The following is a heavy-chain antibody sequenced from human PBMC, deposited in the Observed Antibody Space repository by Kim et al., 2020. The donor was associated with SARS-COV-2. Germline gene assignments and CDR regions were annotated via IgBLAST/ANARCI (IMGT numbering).Heavy chain of an antibody. Sequence: SETLSLTCTVSGGSISSSSYYWGWIRQPPGKGLEWIGSIYYSGSTYYNPSLKSRVTISVDTSKNQFSLKLSSVTAADTAVYYCARLATGVGGTRAFDIWGQGTMVTVSS. V-gene: IGHV4-39*01. CDR1: GGSISSSSYY. CDR2: IYYSGST. J-gene: IGHJ3*02. CDR3: ARLATGVGGTRAFDI. D-gene: IGHD2-15*01.